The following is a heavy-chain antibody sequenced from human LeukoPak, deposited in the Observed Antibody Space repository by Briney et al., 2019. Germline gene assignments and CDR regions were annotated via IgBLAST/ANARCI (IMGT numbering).Heavy chain of an antibody. CDR1: GGSISSYY. Sequence: PSETLSLTCTVSGGSISSYYWSWIRQPPGKGLEWIGYIYYSGSTNYNPSLKSRVTISVDTSKNQFSLRLSSVTAADTAVYYCARVAYYGSAKWFDAWGQGTLVNVSS. J-gene: IGHJ5*02. V-gene: IGHV4-59*01. CDR3: ARVAYYGSAKWFDA. D-gene: IGHD3-10*01. CDR2: IYYSGST.